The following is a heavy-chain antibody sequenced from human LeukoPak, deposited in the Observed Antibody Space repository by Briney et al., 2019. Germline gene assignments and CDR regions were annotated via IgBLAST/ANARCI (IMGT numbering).Heavy chain of an antibody. J-gene: IGHJ3*02. CDR1: GFTFDDYA. V-gene: IGHV3-9*01. CDR3: AKDFQYCSGGSCYALPPDAFDI. CDR2: ISWNSGSI. D-gene: IGHD2-15*01. Sequence: GGSLRLSCAASGFTFDDYAMHWVRQAPGKGLEWVSGISWNSGSIGYADSVKGRFTISRDNAKNSLYLQMNGLRAEDTALYYCAKDFQYCSGGSCYALPPDAFDIWGQGTMVTVSS.